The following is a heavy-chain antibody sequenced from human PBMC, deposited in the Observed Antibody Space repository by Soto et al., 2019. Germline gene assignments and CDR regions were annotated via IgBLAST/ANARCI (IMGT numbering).Heavy chain of an antibody. CDR3: ARGRGYSYGPYYFEY. V-gene: IGHV4-31*03. CDR1: GGSLSSEGYY. D-gene: IGHD5-18*01. Sequence: SETLSLTCTVSGGSLSSEGYYWSWFLHLPGKGLEWIGDIYYTGTTYHNPSLRSRLTISGDASKNQFSLKLSSVTAADTALYYCARGRGYSYGPYYFEYCGQGTRVTVSS. J-gene: IGHJ4*02. CDR2: IYYTGTT.